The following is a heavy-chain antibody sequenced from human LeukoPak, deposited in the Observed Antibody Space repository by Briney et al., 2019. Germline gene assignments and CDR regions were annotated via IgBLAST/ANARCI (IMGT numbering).Heavy chain of an antibody. V-gene: IGHV3-74*01. CDR3: ARFIRVGVVPAAINYFDY. J-gene: IGHJ4*02. CDR2: INSDGSST. CDR1: GFTFSSYW. Sequence: PGGSLRLSRAASGFTFSSYWMHWVRQAPGKGLVWVSRINSDGSSTSYADSVKGRFTISRDNAKNSLYLQMNSLRAEDTAVYYCARFIRVGVVPAAINYFDYWGQGTLVTVSS. D-gene: IGHD2-2*01.